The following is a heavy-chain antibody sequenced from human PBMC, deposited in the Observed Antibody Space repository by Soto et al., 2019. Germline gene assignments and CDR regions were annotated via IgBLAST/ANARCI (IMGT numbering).Heavy chain of an antibody. Sequence: QVQLVQSGAEVKKPGASVKVSCKASGYTFTNYDINWVRQATGQGLEWVGWMTPISGDTGYAKNFQGRVTMTRDTPRSTAYLELSSLTSEDTAVYYCARNLYNTWSFDHWGQGTLVTVSS. V-gene: IGHV1-8*02. D-gene: IGHD3-3*01. CDR3: ARNLYNTWSFDH. J-gene: IGHJ4*02. CDR1: GYTFTNYD. CDR2: MTPISGDT.